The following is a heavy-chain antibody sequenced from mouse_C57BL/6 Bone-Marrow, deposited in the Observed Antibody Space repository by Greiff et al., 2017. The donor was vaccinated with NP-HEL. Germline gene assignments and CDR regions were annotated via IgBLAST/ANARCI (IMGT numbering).Heavy chain of an antibody. CDR3: ARSPHYYGSSSDY. Sequence: QVQLQQPGAELVRPGTSVKLSCKASGYTFTSYWMHWVKQRPGQGLEWIGVIDPSDSYTNYNQKFKGKATLTVDTSSSTAYMQLSSLTSEDSAVYYCARSPHYYGSSSDYWGQGTTLTVSS. CDR1: GYTFTSYW. CDR2: IDPSDSYT. D-gene: IGHD1-1*01. J-gene: IGHJ2*01. V-gene: IGHV1-59*01.